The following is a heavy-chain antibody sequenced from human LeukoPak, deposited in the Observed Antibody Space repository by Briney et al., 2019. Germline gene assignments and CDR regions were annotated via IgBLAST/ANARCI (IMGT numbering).Heavy chain of an antibody. Sequence: SQTLSLTCTVSGGSISSGGYYWSWIRQHPGKGLEWIGYIYYSGSTYYNPSLKSRVTISVDTSKNQFSLKLSSVTAADTAVYYCARRQPLGTAAAGHYFDYWGQGTLVTVSS. V-gene: IGHV4-31*03. CDR3: ARRQPLGTAAAGHYFDY. CDR1: GGSISSGGYY. J-gene: IGHJ4*02. D-gene: IGHD6-13*01. CDR2: IYYSGST.